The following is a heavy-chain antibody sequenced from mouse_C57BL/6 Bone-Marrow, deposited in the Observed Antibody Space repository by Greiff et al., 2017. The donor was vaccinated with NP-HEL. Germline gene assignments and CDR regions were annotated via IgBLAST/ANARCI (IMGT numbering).Heavy chain of an antibody. Sequence: QVQLQQPGAELVKPGASVKLSCKASGYTFTSYWMQWVKQRPGQGLEWIGEIDPSDSYTNYNQKFKGKATLTVDTSSSTADMQLSSLTSEDSAVYYCARGLRSFAYWGQGTLVTVSA. D-gene: IGHD1-1*01. CDR1: GYTFTSYW. V-gene: IGHV1-50*01. CDR2: IDPSDSYT. J-gene: IGHJ3*01. CDR3: ARGLRSFAY.